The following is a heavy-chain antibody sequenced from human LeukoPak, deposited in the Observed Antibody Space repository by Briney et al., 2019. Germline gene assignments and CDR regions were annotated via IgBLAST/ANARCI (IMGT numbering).Heavy chain of an antibody. CDR3: ARDHRYSYGYSYYFDY. D-gene: IGHD5-18*01. CDR1: GYTFTSYG. CDR2: ISAYNGNT. J-gene: IGHJ4*02. V-gene: IGHV1-18*01. Sequence: GASVKVSCKASGYTFTSYGISWVRQAPGQGLEWMGWISAYNGNTNYAQKLQGRVTVTTDTSTSTAYMELRSLRSDDTAVYYCARDHRYSYGYSYYFDYWGQGTLVTVSS.